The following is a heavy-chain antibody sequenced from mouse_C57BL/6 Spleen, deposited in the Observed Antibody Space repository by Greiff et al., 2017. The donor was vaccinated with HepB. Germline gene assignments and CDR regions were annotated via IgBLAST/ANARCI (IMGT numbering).Heavy chain of an antibody. J-gene: IGHJ4*01. V-gene: IGHV1-49*01. CDR1: SFAFMASA. CDR3: ARSQVPYYYAMDY. CDR2: FTMYSDAT. D-gene: IGHD2-14*01. Sequence: LQQSGAELVRPGSSVKLSCKDSSFAFMASAMHWAKQRPGHGLEWIGSFTMYSDATEYSENFKGKATLTANTSSSTAYMELSSLTSEYSAVYYCARSQVPYYYAMDYWGQGTSVTVSS.